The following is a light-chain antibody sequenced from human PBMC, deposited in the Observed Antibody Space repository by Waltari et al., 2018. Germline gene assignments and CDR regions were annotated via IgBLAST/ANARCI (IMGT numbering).Light chain of an antibody. V-gene: IGLV4-69*01. Sequence: QLVLTQSPSASASLGASVKLTCTLSSGHSTNVVAWLQQQPEKGPRFLMKVNSDGIHTKGDEIPERFSCSSSGAERYLTIASLQSEDETDYYCQTGGHGTWVFGGGTKLTVL. CDR3: QTGGHGTWV. J-gene: IGLJ3*02. CDR2: VNSDGIH. CDR1: SGHSTNV.